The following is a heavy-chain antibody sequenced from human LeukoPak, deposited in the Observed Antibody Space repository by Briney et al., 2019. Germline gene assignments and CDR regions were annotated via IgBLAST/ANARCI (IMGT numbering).Heavy chain of an antibody. Sequence: SETLSLTCTVSGGSISSSSYYWGWIRQPPGKGLEWIGSIYYSGSTYYNPSLKSRVTISVDTSKNQFSLKLSSVTAADTAVYYCARHHNQLGIGIDYWGQGTLVTVSS. CDR1: GGSISSSSYY. V-gene: IGHV4-39*01. J-gene: IGHJ4*02. CDR3: ARHHNQLGIGIDY. D-gene: IGHD7-27*01. CDR2: IYYSGST.